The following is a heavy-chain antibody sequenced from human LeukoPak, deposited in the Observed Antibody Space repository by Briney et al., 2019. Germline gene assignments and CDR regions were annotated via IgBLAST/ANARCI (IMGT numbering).Heavy chain of an antibody. V-gene: IGHV4-34*01. J-gene: IGHJ1*01. CDR1: GGSFSGYY. CDR2: INHSGST. CDR3: ATTHCSGGSCYSGKYFQH. Sequence: SSETLSLTCAVYGGSFSGYYWSWIRQPPGKGLEWIGEINHSGSTNYNPSLKSRVTISVDTSKNQISLKLSSVSAADTAVYYCATTHCSGGSCYSGKYFQHWGQGTLVTVSS. D-gene: IGHD2-15*01.